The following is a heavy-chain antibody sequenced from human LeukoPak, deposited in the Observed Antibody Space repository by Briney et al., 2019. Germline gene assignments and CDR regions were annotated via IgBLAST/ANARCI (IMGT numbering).Heavy chain of an antibody. J-gene: IGHJ4*02. V-gene: IGHV3-30*02. CDR1: GFTFSSYG. D-gene: IGHD6-13*01. CDR2: IRYDGSNK. Sequence: GGSLRLSCAASGFTFSSYGMHWVRQAPGKGLEWVAFIRYDGSNKYYADSVKGRFTISRDNSKNTLYLQMNSLRAEDTAVYYCAKPTYSSSRYTTPSYFDYWGQGTLVTVSS. CDR3: AKPTYSSSRYTTPSYFDY.